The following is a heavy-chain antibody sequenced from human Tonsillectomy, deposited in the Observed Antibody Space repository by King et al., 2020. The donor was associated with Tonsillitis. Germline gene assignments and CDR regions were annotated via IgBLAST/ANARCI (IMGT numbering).Heavy chain of an antibody. CDR3: AKGAAAGPATEVDP. D-gene: IGHD6-13*01. V-gene: IGHV3-23*04. Sequence: VQLVESGGGLVQPGGSLRLSCAASGFTFSSYAMSWVRQAPGKGLEGVSAISGRGGSGCYTDSVKGRFTISRDNSKNTLYLQMNSLRAEDTAVYYCAKGAAAGPATEVDPWGQGTLVTVSS. J-gene: IGHJ5*02. CDR1: GFTFSSYA. CDR2: ISGRGGSG.